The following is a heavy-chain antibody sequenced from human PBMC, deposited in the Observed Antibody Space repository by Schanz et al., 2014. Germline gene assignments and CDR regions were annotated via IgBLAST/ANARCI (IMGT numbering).Heavy chain of an antibody. CDR3: VRGVGAWEQRIFDY. CDR2: IYHNGDT. CDR1: GGSIISSTW. V-gene: IGHV4-4*02. J-gene: IGHJ4*02. Sequence: QVLLQESGPGVVKPSGTLSLTCAVSGGSIISSTWWGWVRQPPGKGLEWIGEIYHNGDTSFNPSLMSRATMSVDKSKKEFSLRLTSLTAADTALYYCVRGVGAWEQRIFDYWGKGTLVTVSS. D-gene: IGHD1-26*01.